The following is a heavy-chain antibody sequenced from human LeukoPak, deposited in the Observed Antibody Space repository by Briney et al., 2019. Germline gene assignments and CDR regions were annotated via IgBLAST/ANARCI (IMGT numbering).Heavy chain of an antibody. Sequence: PGRSLRLSCAASGFTFSSYGMHWVRQAPGKGLEWVAVIWYDGSNKYYADSVKGRLTISRDNSKNTLYLQMNSLRAEDTAVYYCARDGDSSGYYYFDYWGQGTLVTVSS. CDR1: GFTFSSYG. CDR2: IWYDGSNK. D-gene: IGHD3-22*01. V-gene: IGHV3-33*01. CDR3: ARDGDSSGYYYFDY. J-gene: IGHJ4*02.